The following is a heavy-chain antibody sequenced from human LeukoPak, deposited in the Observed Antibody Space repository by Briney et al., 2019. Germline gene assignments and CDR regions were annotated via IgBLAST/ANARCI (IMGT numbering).Heavy chain of an antibody. CDR1: GFIFDNYN. CDR2: ISRSGSTI. CDR3: ARGGRFCSGGSCYNWFDP. D-gene: IGHD2-15*01. J-gene: IGHJ5*02. V-gene: IGHV3-48*04. Sequence: PGGSLRLSCAASGFIFDNYNMNWVRQAQGKGLEWVSYISRSGSTIHYADSVKGRFTISRDNAKNSLYLQMNSLRAEDTAVYYCARGGRFCSGGSCYNWFDPWGQGTLVTVSS.